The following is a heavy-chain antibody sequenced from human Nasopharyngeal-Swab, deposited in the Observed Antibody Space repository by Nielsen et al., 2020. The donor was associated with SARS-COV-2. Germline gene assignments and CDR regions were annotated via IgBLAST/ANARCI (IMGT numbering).Heavy chain of an antibody. CDR2: INPNSGDT. CDR3: ARVPGHPSF. J-gene: IGHJ4*02. Sequence: ASVKVSCKASGYIFTDYYLHWVRQAPGQGLEWMGWINPNSGDTKYAQNFQGRVTITRDTSISTAYMDLSRLRSDDTAMYYCARVPGHPSFWGQGTLVTVSS. CDR1: GYIFTDYY. V-gene: IGHV1-2*02.